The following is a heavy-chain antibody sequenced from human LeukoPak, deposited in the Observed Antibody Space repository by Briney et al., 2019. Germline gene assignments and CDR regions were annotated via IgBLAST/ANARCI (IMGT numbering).Heavy chain of an antibody. CDR2: ISSSSYI. CDR1: GFTFSSYS. J-gene: IGHJ4*02. Sequence: GGSLRLSCAASGFTFSSYSMNWVRQAPGKGLEWVSSISSSSYIYYADSVKGRFTISRDNAKNSLYLQMNSLRAEDTAVYYCARDFVVPAAIPYDYWGQGTLVTVSS. CDR3: ARDFVVPAAIPYDY. D-gene: IGHD2-2*02. V-gene: IGHV3-21*01.